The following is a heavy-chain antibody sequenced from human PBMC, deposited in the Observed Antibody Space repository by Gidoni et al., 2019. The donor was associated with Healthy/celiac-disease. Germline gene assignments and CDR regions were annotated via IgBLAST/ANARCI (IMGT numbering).Heavy chain of an antibody. CDR3: ARGLVTGTTRPGYYFDY. D-gene: IGHD1-7*01. CDR2: IYYSGST. V-gene: IGHV4-59*01. J-gene: IGHJ4*02. Sequence: QVQLQESGPGLVKPSETLSLTCTVSGGSIRSYDWSWIRQPPGNGLEWIGYIYYSGSTNYNPSLKSRVTISVDTSKNQFSLKLSSVTAADTAVYYCARGLVTGTTRPGYYFDYWGQGTLVTVSS. CDR1: GGSIRSYD.